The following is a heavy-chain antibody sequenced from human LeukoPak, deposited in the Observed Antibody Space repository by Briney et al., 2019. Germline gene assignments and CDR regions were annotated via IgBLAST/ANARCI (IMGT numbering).Heavy chain of an antibody. CDR3: ARSGDYGGTHDAFDI. CDR1: GGTFSSYA. Sequence: SVKVSCKASGGTFSSYAISWVRQAPGQGLEWMGRIIPIFGTANYAQKFQGRVTITTDESTSTAYMELSSLRSEDTAVYYCARSGDYGGTHDAFDIWGQGTMVTVSS. D-gene: IGHD4-23*01. CDR2: IIPIFGTA. J-gene: IGHJ3*02. V-gene: IGHV1-69*05.